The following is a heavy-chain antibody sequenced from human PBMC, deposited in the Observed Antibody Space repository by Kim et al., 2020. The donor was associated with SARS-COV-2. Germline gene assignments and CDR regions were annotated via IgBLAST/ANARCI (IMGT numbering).Heavy chain of an antibody. J-gene: IGHJ4*02. CDR2: T. Sequence: TNYNPSLKSQVTIALDTSKKQFSLKLNSVTTADTAVYYCARDRQVFDYWGRGTLVTVSS. CDR3: ARDRQVFDY. V-gene: IGHV4-59*01.